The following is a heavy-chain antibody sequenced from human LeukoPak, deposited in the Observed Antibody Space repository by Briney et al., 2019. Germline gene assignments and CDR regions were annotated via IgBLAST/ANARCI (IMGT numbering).Heavy chain of an antibody. CDR2: LYTSGTT. V-gene: IGHV4-61*09. D-gene: IGHD6-19*01. CDR3: ARAGGSVGWYGTIDS. J-gene: IGHJ4*02. CDR1: GCSISSGSYY. Sequence: PSETLTLTCTVSGCSISSGSYYWTWLPQPAGKGLEWIRHLYTSGTTSYNPSLQSRVTISADTSKHQFSLRLTSVTAADTAVYYCARAGGSVGWYGTIDSWGQGTLVTVSS.